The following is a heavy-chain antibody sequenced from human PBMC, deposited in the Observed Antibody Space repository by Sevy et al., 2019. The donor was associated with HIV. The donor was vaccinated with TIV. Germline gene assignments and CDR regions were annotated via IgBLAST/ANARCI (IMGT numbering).Heavy chain of an antibody. D-gene: IGHD2-15*01. CDR1: GYSFTSYW. CDR2: IYAGDSDT. CDR3: ARHALCSGGICWDWFDP. J-gene: IGHJ5*02. V-gene: IGHV5-51*01. Sequence: GESLKISCKGSGYSFTSYWIGWVRQMPGKGLEWMGIIYAGDSDTRYRPSFQGQVTISADKSSSTAYLQCSSLMASDTAMDYCARHALCSGGICWDWFDPWGQGTLVTVSS.